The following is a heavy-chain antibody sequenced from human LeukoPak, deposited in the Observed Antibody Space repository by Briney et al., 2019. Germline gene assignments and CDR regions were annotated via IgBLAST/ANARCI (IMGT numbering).Heavy chain of an antibody. J-gene: IGHJ5*02. V-gene: IGHV6-1*01. D-gene: IGHD2-2*01. CDR3: ARRLTQYDCFDP. CDR1: GDSVSSNSVT. CDR2: TYYRSTWYN. Sequence: LQTLSLTCAISGDSVSSNSVTWNWIRQSPSRGLEWLGRTYYRSTWYNDYAVSVRGRITVNPDTSKNQFSLHLNSVTPEDTAVYYCARRLTQYDCFDPWGQGILVTVSS.